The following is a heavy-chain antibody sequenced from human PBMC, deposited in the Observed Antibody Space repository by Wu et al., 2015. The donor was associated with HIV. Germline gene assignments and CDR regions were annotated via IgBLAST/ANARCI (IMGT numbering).Heavy chain of an antibody. CDR1: QYSFTAFF. Sequence: QVRLVQSGPEMGKPGASVRVSCKSFQYSFTAFFIHWVRQAPGQGLQWLGWINPNSGLTKFASTFEGRLSVTRDTSIDTVDLEVNGLTPDDTAIYFCARGETHTTGTSEGGXFDIWGQGDTGHRLF. V-gene: IGHV1-2*02. CDR2: INPNSGLT. J-gene: IGHJ3*02. CDR3: ARGETHTTGTSEGGXFDI. D-gene: IGHD1-1*01.